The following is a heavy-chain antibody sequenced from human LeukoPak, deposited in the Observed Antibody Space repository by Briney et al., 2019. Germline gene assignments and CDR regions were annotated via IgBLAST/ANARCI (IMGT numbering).Heavy chain of an antibody. CDR3: ARDRSYYYDSSGPPYY. Sequence: GGSLRLSCAASGFTFSNYAMHWVRQAPGKGLEWLAYIRFDGSSTYYADFVKGRFTISRDNSKNTLYLQMNSLRAEDTAVYYCARDRSYYYDSSGPPYYWGQGTLVTVSS. D-gene: IGHD3-22*01. J-gene: IGHJ4*02. V-gene: IGHV3-30*02. CDR2: IRFDGSST. CDR1: GFTFSNYA.